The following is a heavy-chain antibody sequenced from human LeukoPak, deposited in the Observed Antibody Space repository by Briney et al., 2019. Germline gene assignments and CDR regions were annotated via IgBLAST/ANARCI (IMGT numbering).Heavy chain of an antibody. V-gene: IGHV1-18*01. CDR3: ARDRLNSDILTGYAWDPDY. CDR2: ISAYNGNT. D-gene: IGHD3-9*01. J-gene: IGHJ4*02. Sequence: GASVKVSCKASGYTFTSYGISWVRQAPGQGLEWMGWISAYNGNTNYAQKLQGRVTMTTDTSTSTAYMELRSLRSDDTAVYYCARDRLNSDILTGYAWDPDYWGQGTLVTVSS. CDR1: GYTFTSYG.